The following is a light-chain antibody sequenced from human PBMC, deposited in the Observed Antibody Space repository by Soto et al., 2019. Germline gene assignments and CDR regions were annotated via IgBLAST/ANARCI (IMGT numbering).Light chain of an antibody. CDR2: EVT. CDR1: SSDVGDYNY. V-gene: IGLV2-8*01. Sequence: QSVLTQPPSASGSPGQSVTISCTGTSSDVGDYNYVSWYQQHPGKAPKLMIHEVTKRPSGVPDRFSGSKSGNTASLTVSGLRAEDEADYFCSSYAGRNNVIFGGGTKLTVL. CDR3: SSYAGRNNVI. J-gene: IGLJ2*01.